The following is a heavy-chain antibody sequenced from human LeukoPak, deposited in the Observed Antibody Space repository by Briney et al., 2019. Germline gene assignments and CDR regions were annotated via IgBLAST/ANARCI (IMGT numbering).Heavy chain of an antibody. CDR2: ISASGGST. J-gene: IGHJ4*02. CDR1: GFIFNIFG. Sequence: GGSLRLSCAASGFIFNIFGMSWVRQAPGKGLEWVSGISASGGSTYYADSVKGRFSISRDNSKNTLYMQMNSLGAEDTAVYYCTQSFDSGREALFDSWGQGTLVTVSS. CDR3: TQSFDSGREALFDS. V-gene: IGHV3-23*01. D-gene: IGHD3-10*01.